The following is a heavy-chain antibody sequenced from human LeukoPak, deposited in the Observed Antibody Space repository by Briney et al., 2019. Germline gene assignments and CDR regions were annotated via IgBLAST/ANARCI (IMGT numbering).Heavy chain of an antibody. Sequence: SETLSLTCTVSGGSISSGSYFWNWIRQPAGKGLEWIGRIYTSGTTNYNPSLKSRVTISVDTSKNQFSLNLSSVTAADTAVYYCARGILIAAAGPGDAFDIWGQGTMVTVSS. CDR3: ARGILIAAAGPGDAFDI. V-gene: IGHV4-61*02. J-gene: IGHJ3*02. D-gene: IGHD6-13*01. CDR2: IYTSGTT. CDR1: GGSISSGSYF.